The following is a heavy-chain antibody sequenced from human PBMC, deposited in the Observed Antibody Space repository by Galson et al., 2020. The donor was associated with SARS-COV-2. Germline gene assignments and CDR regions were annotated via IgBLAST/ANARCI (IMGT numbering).Heavy chain of an antibody. V-gene: IGHV4-59*01. J-gene: IGHJ4*02. D-gene: IGHD1-1*01. CDR1: GDSIRPYY. CDR3: ARGTWKVDS. Sequence: SETLSLTCTVSGDSIRPYYWSWIRQPPGQGLEWIGNVDYSGTTRYNPSIKSRVAISVDTSNNQFSLEVRSVTAADTAVYYCARGTWKVDSWGQGTLVTVSS. CDR2: VDYSGTT.